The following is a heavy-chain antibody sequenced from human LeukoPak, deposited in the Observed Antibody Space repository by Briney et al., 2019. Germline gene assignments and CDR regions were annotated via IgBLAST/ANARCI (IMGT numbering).Heavy chain of an antibody. J-gene: IGHJ4*02. V-gene: IGHV3-30*18. CDR3: AKGGRYNWNDGSFDY. CDR1: GFTFSSYG. D-gene: IGHD1-1*01. Sequence: GGSLRLSCAASGFTFSSYGMHWVRQAPGKGLEWVAVISYDGSNKYYADSVKGRFTISRDNSKNTLYLQMNSPRAEDTAVYYCAKGGRYNWNDGSFDYWGQGTLVTVSS. CDR2: ISYDGSNK.